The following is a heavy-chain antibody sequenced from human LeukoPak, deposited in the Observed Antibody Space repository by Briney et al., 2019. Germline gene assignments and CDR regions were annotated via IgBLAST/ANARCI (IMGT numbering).Heavy chain of an antibody. D-gene: IGHD3-3*01. J-gene: IGHJ6*03. CDR2: IYYSGST. CDR3: ARGVSAGITIFGVVPYMDV. Sequence: SETLSLTCTVSGGSISSSSYYWGWIRQPPGKGLEWIGSIYYSGSTYYNPSLKSRVTISVDTSKNQFSLKLSSVTAADTAVFYCARGVSAGITIFGVVPYMDVWGRGTTVTVSS. CDR1: GGSISSSSYY. V-gene: IGHV4-39*07.